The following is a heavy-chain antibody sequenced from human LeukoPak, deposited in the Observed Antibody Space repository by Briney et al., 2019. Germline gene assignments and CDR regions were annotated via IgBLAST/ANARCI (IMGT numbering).Heavy chain of an antibody. J-gene: IGHJ4*02. Sequence: SEILSLTCTVAGGSISSYYWSWIRQPPGKGLEWIGYIYYSGSTNYNPSLKSRVTISVDTSKNQFSLKLSSVTAADTAVYYCARGPYNFDYWGQGTLVTVSS. CDR3: ARGPYNFDY. V-gene: IGHV4-59*08. D-gene: IGHD4-11*01. CDR2: IYYSGST. CDR1: GGSISSYY.